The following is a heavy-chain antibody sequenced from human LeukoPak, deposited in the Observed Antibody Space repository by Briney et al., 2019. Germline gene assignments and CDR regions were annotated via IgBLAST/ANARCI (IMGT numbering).Heavy chain of an antibody. V-gene: IGHV3-23*01. D-gene: IGHD2-2*01. CDR3: AKGYCSSSSCYSYAFDI. CDR2: ISGSGGST. J-gene: IGHJ3*02. Sequence: GGSLRLSCAAFGFTFSSYAMSWVRQAPGKGLEWVSAISGSGGSTYYADSVKGRFTISRDNSKNTLYLQMNSLRAEDTAVYYCAKGYCSSSSCYSYAFDIWGQGTVVTVSS. CDR1: GFTFSSYA.